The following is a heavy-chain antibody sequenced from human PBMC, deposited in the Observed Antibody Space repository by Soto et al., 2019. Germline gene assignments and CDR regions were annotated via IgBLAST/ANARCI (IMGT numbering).Heavy chain of an antibody. J-gene: IGHJ4*02. Sequence: QLQLQESGPGLVKPSETLSLTCTVSGGSISRSSYYWGWIRQPPGKGLEWIGSIYYSGSTYYNPSLKSRVTISVDTSNNQFSLKLSSVTAADTAVYYCARHDYGGFGLWGQGTLVTVSS. CDR1: GGSISRSSYY. CDR2: IYYSGST. CDR3: ARHDYGGFGL. D-gene: IGHD4-17*01. V-gene: IGHV4-39*01.